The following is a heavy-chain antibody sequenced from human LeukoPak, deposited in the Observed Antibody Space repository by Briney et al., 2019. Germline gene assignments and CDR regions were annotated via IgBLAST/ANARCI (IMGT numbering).Heavy chain of an antibody. D-gene: IGHD3-10*01. V-gene: IGHV1-69*06. CDR1: GGTFSSYA. J-gene: IGHJ5*02. Sequence: SVKVSCKASGGTFSSYAISWVRQAPGQGLEWMGGIIPIFGTANYAQKFQGRVTITADKSTSTAYMELSSLRPEDTAVYYCARDQEGSGNWFDPWGQGTLVTVSS. CDR3: ARDQEGSGNWFDP. CDR2: IIPIFGTA.